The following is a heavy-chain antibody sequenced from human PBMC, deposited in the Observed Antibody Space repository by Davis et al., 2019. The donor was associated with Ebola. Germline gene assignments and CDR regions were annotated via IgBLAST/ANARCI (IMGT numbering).Heavy chain of an antibody. CDR1: GGTFSSYA. CDR3: ARDRGTFGVVRGFDY. Sequence: SVKVSCKASGGTFSSYAISWVRQAPGQGLEWMGRIIPILGIANYAQKFQGRVTITADKSTSTAYMELSSLRSEDTAVYYCARDRGTFGVVRGFDYWGQGTLVTVSS. J-gene: IGHJ4*02. CDR2: IIPILGIA. D-gene: IGHD3-10*01. V-gene: IGHV1-69*04.